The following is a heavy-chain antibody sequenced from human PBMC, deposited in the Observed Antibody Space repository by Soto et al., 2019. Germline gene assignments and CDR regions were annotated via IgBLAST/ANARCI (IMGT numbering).Heavy chain of an antibody. CDR1: GGSISDYY. Sequence: QVQLQESSPGLVKPSETLSLTCNVSGGSISDYYWSWIRQPPGKGLEWIGYIYYSGTTKYNPSLKSRVTISVDTSKNQFSLKLSSVTAADTAMYYCARCVSGYYSGFDHWGQGTLVTVSS. V-gene: IGHV4-59*01. D-gene: IGHD3-22*01. CDR2: IYYSGTT. CDR3: ARCVSGYYSGFDH. J-gene: IGHJ4*02.